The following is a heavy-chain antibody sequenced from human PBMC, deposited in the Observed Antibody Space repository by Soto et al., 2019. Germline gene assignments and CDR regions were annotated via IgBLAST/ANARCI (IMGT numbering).Heavy chain of an antibody. Sequence: GGSLRLSCAASGFTFRSYSMNWVRQAPGKGLEWVSYISSSSSTIYYADSVKGRFTISRDNAKNSLYLQMNSLRAEDTAVYYCASFAYGDDENWGQGTLVTVSS. CDR3: ASFAYGDDEN. V-gene: IGHV3-48*01. CDR1: GFTFRSYS. CDR2: ISSSSSTI. J-gene: IGHJ4*02. D-gene: IGHD4-17*01.